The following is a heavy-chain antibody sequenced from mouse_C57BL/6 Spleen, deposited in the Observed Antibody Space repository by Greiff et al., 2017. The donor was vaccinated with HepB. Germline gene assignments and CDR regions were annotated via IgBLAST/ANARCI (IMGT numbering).Heavy chain of an antibody. CDR3: ARRLGDPWFAD. D-gene: IGHD4-1*01. CDR2: IDPSDSYT. J-gene: IGHJ3*01. Sequence: QVQLQQPGAELVKPGASVKLSCKASGYTFTSYWMQWVKQRPGQGLEWIGAIDPSDSYTNYNQKFKGKATFTVDTSSSTAYMQLSSLTSEDSAVYYCARRLGDPWFADWGQGTLVTVSA. CDR1: GYTFTSYW. V-gene: IGHV1-50*01.